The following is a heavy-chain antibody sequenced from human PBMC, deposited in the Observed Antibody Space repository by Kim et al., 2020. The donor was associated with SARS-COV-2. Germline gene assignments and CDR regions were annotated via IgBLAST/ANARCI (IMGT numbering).Heavy chain of an antibody. D-gene: IGHD3-10*01. J-gene: IGHJ5*02. CDR2: INEYGSEK. CDR3: ARGRGVDT. Sequence: GGSLRLSCAASGFTFSSNWMTWVRQTPEKGLEWVACINEYGSEKYYVDSVKGRFTISRDNSKKTLLLQMDSLRAEDTALYYCARGRGVDTWGQGTLVTVS. V-gene: IGHV3-7*04. CDR1: GFTFSSNW.